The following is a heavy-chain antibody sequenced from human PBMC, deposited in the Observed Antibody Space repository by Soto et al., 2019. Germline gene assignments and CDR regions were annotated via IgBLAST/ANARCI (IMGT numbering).Heavy chain of an antibody. Sequence: SQTLSLTCAISGDSVSSTSAAWSWIRQSPSRGLEWLGRTYYRSNWYSDYAVSVKSRITINPDTSKNQFSLQLNSVTPEDTAVYYCVRDSGAKLSSSWGQGTLVTVSS. CDR1: GDSVSSTSAA. V-gene: IGHV6-1*01. D-gene: IGHD6-13*01. CDR2: TYYRSNWYS. J-gene: IGHJ4*02. CDR3: VRDSGAKLSSS.